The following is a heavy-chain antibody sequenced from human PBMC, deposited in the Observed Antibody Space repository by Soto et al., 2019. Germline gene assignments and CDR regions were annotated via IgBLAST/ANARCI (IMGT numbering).Heavy chain of an antibody. D-gene: IGHD5-12*01. V-gene: IGHV4-39*01. CDR1: GGSISSSSYY. J-gene: IGHJ4*02. CDR3: ETPGVATKDFDF. Sequence: PSETLSLTCTVSGGSISSSSYYWGWIRQPPGKGMEWIGSIYYSGSTYYNPSLKSRVTISVDTSKNQYSLKLSSVTAADTSVYYCETPGVATKDFDFWGQGTLDTVS. CDR2: IYYSGST.